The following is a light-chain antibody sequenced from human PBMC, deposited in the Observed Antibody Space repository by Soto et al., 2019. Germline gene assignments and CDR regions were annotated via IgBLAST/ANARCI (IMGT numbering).Light chain of an antibody. CDR3: SSYTTGGSYV. J-gene: IGLJ1*01. Sequence: QSVLTQPASVSGSPGLSIAISCTGTSRDVGGYNSVSWYQQQPGKVPKLMIYDVSNRPSGVSNLFSGSKSGNTASLTISGLQADDEGDYYCSSYTTGGSYVFGTGTKLTVL. CDR1: SRDVGGYNS. CDR2: DVS. V-gene: IGLV2-14*01.